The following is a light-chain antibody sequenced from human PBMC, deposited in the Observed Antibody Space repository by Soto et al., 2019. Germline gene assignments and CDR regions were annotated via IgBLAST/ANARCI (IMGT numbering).Light chain of an antibody. CDR1: SSDVGGYNR. CDR3: YSYRSGSAHV. Sequence: QSVLTRPASVSGSPGQSITISCTGTSSDVGGYNRVSWYQQHPDKAPKLIIYEVTNRPSGISNRFSGSKSGDTASLTISGLQAEDEADYYCYSYRSGSAHVFXTGTKVTVL. CDR2: EVT. J-gene: IGLJ1*01. V-gene: IGLV2-14*01.